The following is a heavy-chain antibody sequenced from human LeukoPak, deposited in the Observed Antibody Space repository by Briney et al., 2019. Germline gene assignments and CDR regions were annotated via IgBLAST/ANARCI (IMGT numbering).Heavy chain of an antibody. D-gene: IGHD1-1*01. CDR3: AKDLYNWNDWFDP. CDR2: ISGSGGST. Sequence: GGSLRLSCAASGFTFSSYAMSWVCQAPGKGLEWVSAISGSGGSTYYADSVKGRFTISRDNSKNTLYLQMNSLGAEDTAVYYCAKDLYNWNDWFDPWGQGTLVTVSS. CDR1: GFTFSSYA. V-gene: IGHV3-23*01. J-gene: IGHJ5*02.